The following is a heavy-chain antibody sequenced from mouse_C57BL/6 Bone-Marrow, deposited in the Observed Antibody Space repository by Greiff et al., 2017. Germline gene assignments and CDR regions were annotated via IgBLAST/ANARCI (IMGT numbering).Heavy chain of an antibody. Sequence: QVQLKESGPGLVAPSQSLSITCTVSGFSLTSYAISWVRQPPGKGLEWLGVIWTGGGTNYNSALKSRLSISKDNSKSQVFLKMNSLQTDDTARYYCTRNLGLLLRPYYYAMDYWGQGTSVTVSS. D-gene: IGHD1-1*01. J-gene: IGHJ4*01. CDR1: GFSLTSYA. CDR3: TRNLGLLLRPYYYAMDY. CDR2: IWTGGGT. V-gene: IGHV2-9-1*01.